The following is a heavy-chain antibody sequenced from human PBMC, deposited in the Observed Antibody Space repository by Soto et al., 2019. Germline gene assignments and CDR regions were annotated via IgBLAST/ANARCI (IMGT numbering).Heavy chain of an antibody. J-gene: IGHJ3*02. D-gene: IGHD5-18*01. Sequence: SETLSLTCTVSGGSISSGGYYWSWIRQHPGKGLEWIGYIYYSGSTYYNPSLKSRVTISVDTSKNQFSLELSSVTAADTAVYYCARAADQDTAMVIAFDIWGQGTMVTVSS. V-gene: IGHV4-31*03. CDR2: IYYSGST. CDR1: GGSISSGGYY. CDR3: ARAADQDTAMVIAFDI.